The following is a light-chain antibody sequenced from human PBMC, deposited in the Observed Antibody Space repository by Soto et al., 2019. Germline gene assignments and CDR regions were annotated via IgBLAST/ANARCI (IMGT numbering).Light chain of an antibody. Sequence: EVVMTQSPATLSVSPGDRATLSCRASQSVDTNVVWYQQKPGQPPRLLVHSASIRATGVPARFTGIGSGTDFTLTISGLQSDDFAIYYCQQRSNWATFGPGTKVDIK. V-gene: IGKV3-15*01. CDR1: QSVDTN. J-gene: IGKJ3*01. CDR2: SAS. CDR3: QQRSNWAT.